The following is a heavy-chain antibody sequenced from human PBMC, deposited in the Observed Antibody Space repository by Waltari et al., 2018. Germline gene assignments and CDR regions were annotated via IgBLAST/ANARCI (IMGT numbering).Heavy chain of an antibody. J-gene: IGHJ5*02. Sequence: QLQLQESGPGLVKPSETLSLTCTVSGGSISSSTLFWGWIRQPLGKGLDWIGSIYGSGTTYYNPSLKSRVTISVDTSKNQFSLKVNSVTAADTAVYYCATHPPSQLGVVLNWFDPWGQGILVTVSS. CDR3: ATHPPSQLGVVLNWFDP. V-gene: IGHV4-39*01. CDR1: GGSISSSTLF. CDR2: IYGSGTT. D-gene: IGHD3-16*01.